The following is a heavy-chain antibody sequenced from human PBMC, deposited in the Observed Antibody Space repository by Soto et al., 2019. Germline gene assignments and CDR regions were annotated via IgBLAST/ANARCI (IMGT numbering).Heavy chain of an antibody. Sequence: GASVKVSCKASGYTFTSYGISWVRQAPVQGLEWMGGISAYNGNTNYAQKLQGRVTMTTDTSTSTAYMELRSLRSDDTAVYYCARDLEGAPYNALRPWGQGTLVPVS. CDR3: ARDLEGAPYNALRP. D-gene: IGHD1-20*01. J-gene: IGHJ4*02. V-gene: IGHV1-18*01. CDR1: GYTFTSYG. CDR2: ISAYNGNT.